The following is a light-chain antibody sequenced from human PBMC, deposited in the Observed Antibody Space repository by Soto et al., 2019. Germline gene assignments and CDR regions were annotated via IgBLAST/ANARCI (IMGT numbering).Light chain of an antibody. CDR2: GAS. CDR3: QHYGSSSFT. V-gene: IGKV3-20*01. CDR1: QSISDNY. J-gene: IGKJ3*01. Sequence: EIVLTQSPGTLSLSPGERATLSCRASQSISDNYLAWYQQKPGQAPRFLIYGASSRATGIPDRFSSSGSGTDFTLTISRLEPEDFAVYYCQHYGSSSFTFGPGTKVDIK.